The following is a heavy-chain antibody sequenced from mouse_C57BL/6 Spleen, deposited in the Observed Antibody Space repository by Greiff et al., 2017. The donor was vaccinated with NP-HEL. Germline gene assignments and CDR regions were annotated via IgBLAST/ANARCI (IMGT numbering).Heavy chain of an antibody. Sequence: EVKLVESGGGLVKPGGSLKLSCAASGFTFSSYAMSWVRQTPEKRLEWVATISDGGSYTNYPDNVQGRFTITRDNAKNNLYLQMSNLKSEDTAMYYCARDLPEMAYWGQGTLVTVSA. CDR3: ARDLPEMAY. CDR2: ISDGGSYT. CDR1: GFTFSSYA. J-gene: IGHJ3*01. D-gene: IGHD6-1*01. V-gene: IGHV5-4*01.